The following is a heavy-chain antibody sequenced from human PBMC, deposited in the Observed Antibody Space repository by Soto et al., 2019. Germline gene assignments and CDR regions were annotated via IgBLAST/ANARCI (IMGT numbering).Heavy chain of an antibody. V-gene: IGHV3-23*01. Sequence: GGSLRLSCAASGFTFSSYAMSWVRQAPGKGLEWVSAISGSGGSTYYADSVKGRFTISRDNSKNTLYLQMNSLRAEDTAVYYCAKGAYCSSTSCHQGDAFDIWGQGTMVTVSS. CDR2: ISGSGGST. CDR3: AKGAYCSSTSCHQGDAFDI. CDR1: GFTFSSYA. D-gene: IGHD2-2*01. J-gene: IGHJ3*02.